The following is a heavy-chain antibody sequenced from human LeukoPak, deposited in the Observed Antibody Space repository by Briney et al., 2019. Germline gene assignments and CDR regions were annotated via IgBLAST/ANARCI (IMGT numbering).Heavy chain of an antibody. CDR2: INHSGST. V-gene: IGHV4-34*01. Sequence: TSETLSLTCAVYGGSFSGYYWSWIRQPPGKGLEWIGEINHSGSTNYNPSLKSRVTISVDTSKNQFSLKLSSVTAADTAVYYCARGRRDSSSWYYFDYWGQGTLVTVSS. CDR1: GGSFSGYY. J-gene: IGHJ4*02. D-gene: IGHD6-13*01. CDR3: ARGRRDSSSWYYFDY.